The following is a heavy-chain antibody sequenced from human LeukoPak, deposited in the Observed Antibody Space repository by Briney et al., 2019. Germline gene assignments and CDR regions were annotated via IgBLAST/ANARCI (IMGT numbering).Heavy chain of an antibody. CDR1: GFAFSSYA. D-gene: IGHD6-19*01. CDR2: ISGSGGST. J-gene: IGHJ4*02. CDR3: AKDREQWLEPYYFDY. V-gene: IGHV3-23*01. Sequence: GASLRLSCAASGFAFSSYAMSWVRQAPGKGLEWVSAISGSGGSTYYADSVKGRFTISRDNSKNTLHLQMDSLRAEDTAVYYCAKDREQWLEPYYFDYWGQGTLVTVSS.